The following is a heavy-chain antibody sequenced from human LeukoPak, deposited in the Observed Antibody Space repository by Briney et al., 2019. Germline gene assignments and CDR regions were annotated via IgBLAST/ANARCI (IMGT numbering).Heavy chain of an antibody. D-gene: IGHD3-10*01. CDR3: ASNSKLWFGESTQHYYYYMDV. CDR2: IIPIFVSA. Sequence: SVKVSCKASGGTFTSYAISWVRQAPGQGLEWMGGIIPIFVSANYAQKFQDRVTITADKSTITAYMELTSLRSEDTAVYYCASNSKLWFGESTQHYYYYMDVWGEGTTVTVSS. V-gene: IGHV1-69*06. CDR1: GGTFTSYA. J-gene: IGHJ6*03.